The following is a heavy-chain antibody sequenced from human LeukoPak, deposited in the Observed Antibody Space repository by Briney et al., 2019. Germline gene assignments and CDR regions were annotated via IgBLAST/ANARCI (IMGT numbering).Heavy chain of an antibody. V-gene: IGHV4-4*07. D-gene: IGHD6-19*01. CDR2: IYTSGSA. CDR3: ASTYSSGWYFDY. CDR1: GGSISSYY. Sequence: SETLSLTCTVPGGSISSYYWSWIRQPAGKGLEWIGRIYTSGSANYNPSLKSRVTMSVDTSKNQFSLKLSSVTAADTAVYYCASTYSSGWYFDYWGQGTLVTVSS. J-gene: IGHJ4*02.